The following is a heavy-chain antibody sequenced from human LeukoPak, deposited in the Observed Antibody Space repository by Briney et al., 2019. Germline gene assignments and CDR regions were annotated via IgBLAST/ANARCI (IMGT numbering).Heavy chain of an antibody. V-gene: IGHV3-15*01. Sequence: GGALRLSCADSGLSFKNAWMSWIRKAPRKGLEWVGRIKSKTDGGTTDYAAPVKGRFTISRDDSKNTLYLQMDNLKTEDTAVYYCASSWARWGQGTLVTVAS. D-gene: IGHD3-16*01. CDR3: ASSWAR. CDR2: IKSKTDGGTT. CDR1: GLSFKNAW. J-gene: IGHJ4*02.